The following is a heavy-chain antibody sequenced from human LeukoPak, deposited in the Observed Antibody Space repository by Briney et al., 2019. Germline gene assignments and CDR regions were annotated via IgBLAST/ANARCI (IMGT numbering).Heavy chain of an antibody. J-gene: IGHJ3*02. D-gene: IGHD2-21*02. CDR1: GGSISSSSYY. Sequence: SETLSLTCTVSGGSISSSSYYWGWIRQPPGKGLEWIGSIYYSGSTYYNPSLKSRVTITVDTSKNRFSLKLSSVTAADTTVYYCARSHIVAVTGFAFDIWGQGTLVTVSS. CDR3: ARSHIVAVTGFAFDI. V-gene: IGHV4-39*01. CDR2: IYYSGST.